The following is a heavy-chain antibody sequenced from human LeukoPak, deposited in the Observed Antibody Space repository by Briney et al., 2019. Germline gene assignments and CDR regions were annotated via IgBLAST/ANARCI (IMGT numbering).Heavy chain of an antibody. V-gene: IGHV5-51*01. D-gene: IGHD2-2*02. CDR1: GYSFTSYW. Sequence: GESLKISCKGSGYSFTSYWIGWVRQMHGKGLEWMGIIYPGDSDTRYSPSFQGQVTISADKSISTAYLQWSSLKASDTAMYYCARQRGGYCSSTSCYSDYWGQGTLVTVSS. CDR3: ARQRGGYCSSTSCYSDY. CDR2: IYPGDSDT. J-gene: IGHJ4*02.